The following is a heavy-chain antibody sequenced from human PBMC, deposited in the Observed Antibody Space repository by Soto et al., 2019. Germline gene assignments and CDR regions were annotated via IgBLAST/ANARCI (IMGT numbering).Heavy chain of an antibody. V-gene: IGHV5-51*01. D-gene: IGHD5-12*01. J-gene: IGHJ5*02. CDR3: VRQTLGYHWMDP. CDR2: TYPSDSDN. Sequence: GEALKISCSGPGYTFTNYLIAWVRQMSGKGLEWMGITYPSDSDNRYIPFSKDKVTISADNHMNTAYAEGRSLKDSETEKYSSVRQTLGYHWMDPWGQGTMVTVSS. CDR1: GYTFTNYL.